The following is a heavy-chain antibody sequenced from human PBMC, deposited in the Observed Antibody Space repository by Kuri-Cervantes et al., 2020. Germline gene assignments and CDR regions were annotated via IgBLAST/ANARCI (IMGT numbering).Heavy chain of an antibody. J-gene: IGHJ4*02. Sequence: GESLKISCAASGFTFGSYWMSWVRQAPGKGLEWVANIKQDGSEKYYVDSVKGRFTISRDNAKNSLYLQMNNLRTEDTAVYYCAKGDDFWSGRAYDYWGQGTLVTVSS. CDR1: GFTFGSYW. CDR3: AKGDDFWSGRAYDY. D-gene: IGHD3-3*01. V-gene: IGHV3-7*03. CDR2: IKQDGSEK.